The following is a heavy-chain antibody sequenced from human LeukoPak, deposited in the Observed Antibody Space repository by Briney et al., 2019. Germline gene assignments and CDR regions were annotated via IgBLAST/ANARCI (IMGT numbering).Heavy chain of an antibody. D-gene: IGHD5-24*01. CDR3: ARYGEGLQPLGPFDY. J-gene: IGHJ4*02. CDR2: IIPIFGIA. Sequence: ASVKVSCKASGGTFSSYAISWVRQAPGQGLEWMGRIIPIFGIANYAQKFQGRVTITADKSTSTAYMELSSLRSEDTAVYYCARYGEGLQPLGPFDYWGQGTLVTVSS. V-gene: IGHV1-69*04. CDR1: GGTFSSYA.